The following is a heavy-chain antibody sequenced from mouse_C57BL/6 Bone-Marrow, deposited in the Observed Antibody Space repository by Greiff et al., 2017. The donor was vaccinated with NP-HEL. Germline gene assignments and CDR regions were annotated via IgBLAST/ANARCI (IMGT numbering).Heavy chain of an antibody. CDR1: GYTFTSYW. D-gene: IGHD4-1*01. CDR2: IDPSDSYT. CDR3: AREANWDRYYAMDY. Sequence: QVQLQQPGAELVKPGASVKLSCKASGYTFTSYWMQWVKQRPGQGLEWIGEIDPSDSYTNYNQKFKGKATLTVDTSSNTAYMQLSSLTSEDSAVYYCAREANWDRYYAMDYWGQGTSVTVSS. J-gene: IGHJ4*01. V-gene: IGHV1-50*01.